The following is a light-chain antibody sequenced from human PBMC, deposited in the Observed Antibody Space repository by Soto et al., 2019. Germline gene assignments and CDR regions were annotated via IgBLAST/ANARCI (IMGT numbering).Light chain of an antibody. J-gene: IGKJ2*01. CDR2: GAS. V-gene: IGKV3-15*01. CDR1: QSVSSN. Sequence: EIVMTQSPATLPVSPGERATLSCRASQSVSSNFAWYQQKPGQAPRLLIYGASTRATGIPARFSGSGSGTEFTLTISSLQSEDFAVYYCQQYYNWPPGTFGQGTKLEIK. CDR3: QQYYNWPPGT.